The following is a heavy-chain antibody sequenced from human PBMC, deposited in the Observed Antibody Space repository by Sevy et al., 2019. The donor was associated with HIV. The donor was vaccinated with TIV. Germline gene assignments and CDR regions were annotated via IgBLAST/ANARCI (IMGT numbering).Heavy chain of an antibody. CDR1: GFTFSSYA. V-gene: IGHV3-23*01. Sequence: GGSLRLSCAASGFTFSSYAMSWVRQAPGKGLEWVSAISGGGGSTYYADSVKGRFNISRDNSKNTLYLQMNRLRAEDTVVYYGAKAPNGYYGSGREGYYFDYWGQGTLVTVSS. D-gene: IGHD3-10*01. CDR3: AKAPNGYYGSGREGYYFDY. CDR2: ISGGGGST. J-gene: IGHJ4*02.